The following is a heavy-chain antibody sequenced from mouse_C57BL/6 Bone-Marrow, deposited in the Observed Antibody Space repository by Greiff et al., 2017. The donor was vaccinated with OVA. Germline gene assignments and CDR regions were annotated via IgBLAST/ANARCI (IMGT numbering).Heavy chain of an antibody. J-gene: IGHJ2*01. CDR2: IHPNSGST. V-gene: IGHV1-64*01. CDR1: GYTFTSYW. Sequence: QVQLQQPGAELVKPGASVKLSCKASGYTFTSYWMHWVKQRPGQGLEWIGMIHPNSGSTNYTEKFKSKATLTVDKSSSTAYMQLSSLTSEDSAVYYCAYSNYYFDYWGQGTTLTVSS. D-gene: IGHD2-5*01. CDR3: AYSNYYFDY.